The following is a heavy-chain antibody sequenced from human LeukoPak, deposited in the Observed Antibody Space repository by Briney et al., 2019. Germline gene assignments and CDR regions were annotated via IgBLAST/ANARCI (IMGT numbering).Heavy chain of an antibody. Sequence: EASVKVSCKASGYTFTGYYMHWVRQAPGQGLEWMGWINPNSGGTNYAQKLQGRVTMTTDTSTSTAYMELRSLRSDDTAVYYCARETSGSYRDYFDYWGQGTLVTVSS. J-gene: IGHJ4*02. D-gene: IGHD1-26*01. CDR2: INPNSGGT. CDR1: GYTFTGYY. CDR3: ARETSGSYRDYFDY. V-gene: IGHV1-2*02.